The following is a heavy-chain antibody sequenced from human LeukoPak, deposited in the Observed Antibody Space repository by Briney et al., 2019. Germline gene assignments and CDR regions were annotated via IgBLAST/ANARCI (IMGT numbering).Heavy chain of an antibody. D-gene: IGHD1-1*01. Sequence: PGGSLRLSCAASGFTFSNYAMNWVRQAPGKGLEWVSTISGGGSTYYADSVKGRFTISRDNSKNTLYLQMNSLRAEDTAVYYCAIPWATGGGAFDIWGQGTMVTVSS. V-gene: IGHV3-23*01. CDR1: GFTFSNYA. CDR2: ISGGGST. CDR3: AIPWATGGGAFDI. J-gene: IGHJ3*02.